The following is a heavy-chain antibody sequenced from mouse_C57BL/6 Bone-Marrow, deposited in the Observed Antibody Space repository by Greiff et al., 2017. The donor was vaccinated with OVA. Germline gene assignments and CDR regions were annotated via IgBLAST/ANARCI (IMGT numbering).Heavy chain of an antibody. J-gene: IGHJ3*01. CDR2: IDPSDSYT. D-gene: IGHD2-1*01. V-gene: IGHV1-50*01. Sequence: QVQLQQPGAELVKPGASVKLSCKASGYTFTSYWMQWVKQRPGQGLEWIGEIDPSDSYTNYNQKFKGKATLTVDTSSSTAYMQLSSLTSEDSAVYYGAGDLLWYPFAYWGQGTLVTVSA. CDR3: AGDLLWYPFAY. CDR1: GYTFTSYW.